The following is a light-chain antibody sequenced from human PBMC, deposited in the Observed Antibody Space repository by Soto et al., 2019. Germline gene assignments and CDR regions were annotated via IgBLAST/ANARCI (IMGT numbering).Light chain of an antibody. V-gene: IGKV1-39*01. CDR1: QTISTY. CDR2: AAS. Sequence: DIQMTQSPSSLSASVGDRASIACRASQTISTYLNWYQQKPVKAPKLLIYAASSLQRGVPARFSGSGSGTEFTLTISSLQPDDFATYYCQHYNSYSEAFGQGTKVDI. CDR3: QHYNSYSEA. J-gene: IGKJ1*01.